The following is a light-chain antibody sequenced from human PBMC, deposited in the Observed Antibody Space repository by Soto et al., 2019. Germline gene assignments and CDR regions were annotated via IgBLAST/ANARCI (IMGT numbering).Light chain of an antibody. Sequence: QSVLTQPPSVSGAPGQRGTIACTGSSSNIGSGYDVHWYQQLPGTAPKLLIFGNTNRPSGVPDRFFGSKSGTSGSLAITGLQAEDEADYYCQSYDGSLSGSVFGTGTKVTVL. CDR2: GNT. J-gene: IGLJ1*01. CDR3: QSYDGSLSGSV. CDR1: SSNIGSGYD. V-gene: IGLV1-40*01.